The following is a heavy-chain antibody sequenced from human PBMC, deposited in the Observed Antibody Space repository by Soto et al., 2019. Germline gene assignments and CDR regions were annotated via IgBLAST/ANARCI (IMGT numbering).Heavy chain of an antibody. D-gene: IGHD1-26*01. CDR2: ISYDGSNK. CDR3: ARDLRIGSYYVDY. Sequence: QVQLVESGGGVVQPGRSLRLSCAASGFTFSSYAMHWVRQAPGKGLEWVAVISYDGSNKYYADSVKGRFTISRDNSKNTRYLQMNSLRAEDTAVYYCARDLRIGSYYVDYWGQGTLVTVSS. CDR1: GFTFSSYA. J-gene: IGHJ4*02. V-gene: IGHV3-30-3*01.